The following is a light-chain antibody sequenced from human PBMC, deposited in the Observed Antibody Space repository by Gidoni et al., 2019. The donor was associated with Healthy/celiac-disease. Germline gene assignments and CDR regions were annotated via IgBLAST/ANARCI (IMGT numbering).Light chain of an antibody. CDR3: QVWDSSSDHWV. CDR2: DDS. V-gene: IGLV3-21*03. Sequence: YVLPQPTSVSVATGNTARITCGGNNIGSKSVHWYPQKPGQAPVLVIYDDSDRPSGSPKRFSGSNSGNTATLTISRVEAGDEADYYCQVWDSSSDHWVFGGGTKLTVL. J-gene: IGLJ3*02. CDR1: NIGSKS.